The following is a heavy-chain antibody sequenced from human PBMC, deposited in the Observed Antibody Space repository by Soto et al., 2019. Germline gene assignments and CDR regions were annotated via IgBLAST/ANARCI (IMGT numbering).Heavy chain of an antibody. CDR2: IYYSGST. D-gene: IGHD4-17*01. Sequence: QVQLQESGPGLVKPSQTLSLTCTVSGGSISSGGYYWSWIRQHPGKGLAWIGYIYYSGSTYYNPSLNSRVTISVDTSKNQFSLKLSSVTAADTAVYYCAGDIYGDGYFDYWGQGTLFTVSS. CDR3: AGDIYGDGYFDY. J-gene: IGHJ4*02. CDR1: GGSISSGGYY. V-gene: IGHV4-31*03.